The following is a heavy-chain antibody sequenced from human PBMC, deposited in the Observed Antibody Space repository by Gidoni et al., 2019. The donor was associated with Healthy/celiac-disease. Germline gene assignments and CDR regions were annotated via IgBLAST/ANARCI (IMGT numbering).Heavy chain of an antibody. Sequence: EVQLVESGGVVVQPGGSLRLSCAASGFTFDDYAMHWVRQAPGKGLEWVSLSSWDGGSTDYADSVRGRFTISRDNSKNSLYLQMNSLRAEDTALYYCAKDKERGYIYGYYFDYWGQGTLVTVSS. V-gene: IGHV3-43D*03. CDR2: SSWDGGST. D-gene: IGHD5-18*01. CDR3: AKDKERGYIYGYYFDY. J-gene: IGHJ4*02. CDR1: GFTFDDYA.